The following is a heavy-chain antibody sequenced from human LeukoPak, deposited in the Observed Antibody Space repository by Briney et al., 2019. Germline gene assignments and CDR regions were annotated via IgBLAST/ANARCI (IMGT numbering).Heavy chain of an antibody. V-gene: IGHV1-18*01. CDR1: SYTFTRYG. J-gene: IGHJ4*02. CDR3: ARSGRGTYYYFDL. CDR2: ISGYNGNT. Sequence: ASVKVSYKASSYTFTRYGISWVRQAPGQGLEWMGWISGYNGNTNYAQKFQGRVSMTADASTSTAYMELRSLRSDDTAVYYCARSGRGTYYYFDLWGQGTLVTVSS. D-gene: IGHD1-26*01.